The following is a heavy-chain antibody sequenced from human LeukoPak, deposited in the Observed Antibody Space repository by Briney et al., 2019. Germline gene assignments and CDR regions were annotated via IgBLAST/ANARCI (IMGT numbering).Heavy chain of an antibody. CDR2: INHSGST. D-gene: IGHD3-22*01. Sequence: SETLSLTCAVYGGSFSGYYWSWIRQPPGKGLEWIGEINHSGSTNYNPSLKNRVTISVDTSKNQFSLKLSSVTAADTAVYYCARGRSTPDSSGMGPSKPRFDYWGQGTLVTVSS. CDR3: ARGRSTPDSSGMGPSKPRFDY. V-gene: IGHV4-34*01. J-gene: IGHJ4*02. CDR1: GGSFSGYY.